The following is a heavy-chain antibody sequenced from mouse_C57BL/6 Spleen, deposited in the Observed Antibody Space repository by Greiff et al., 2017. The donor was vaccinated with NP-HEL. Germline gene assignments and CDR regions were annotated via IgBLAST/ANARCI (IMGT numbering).Heavy chain of an antibody. CDR2: IWGDGST. CDR1: GFSLTSYG. CDR3: DKGTGPFAY. J-gene: IGHJ3*01. D-gene: IGHD4-1*01. Sequence: VQLQQSGPGLVAPSQSLSITCTVSGFSLTSYGVSWVRQPPGKGLEWLGVIWGDGSTNYHSALISRLSISKDNSKSQVYLKLNSQQTDDTATYYCDKGTGPFAYWGQGTLVTVSA. V-gene: IGHV2-3*01.